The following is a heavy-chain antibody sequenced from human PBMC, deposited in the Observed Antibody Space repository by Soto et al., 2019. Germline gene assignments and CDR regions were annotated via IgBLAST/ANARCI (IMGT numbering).Heavy chain of an antibody. CDR1: GFTVNSNY. CDR3: ARENFDF. Sequence: PGGSLRLSCAASGFTVNSNYMSWVRQAPGKGLEWVSVIYSAGSTYYADSVKGRFTISRDNSKNMLYLQMNSLRAEDTAVYYCARENFDFWGQGTLVTVSS. J-gene: IGHJ4*02. V-gene: IGHV3-53*01. CDR2: IYSAGST.